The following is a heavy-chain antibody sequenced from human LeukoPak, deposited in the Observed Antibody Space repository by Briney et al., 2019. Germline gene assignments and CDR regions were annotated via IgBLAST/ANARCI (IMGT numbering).Heavy chain of an antibody. CDR3: ARDREVVAATKGPFDY. CDR1: GYTFTSYY. D-gene: IGHD2-15*01. CDR2: INPSGGST. V-gene: IGHV1-46*01. J-gene: IGHJ4*02. Sequence: ASVKVSCKASGYTFTSYYMHWVRQAPGQGLEWMAIINPSGGSTNYAQKFQGRVTMTRDTSTSTVYMELSSLRSEDTAVYYCARDREVVAATKGPFDYWGQGTLVTVSS.